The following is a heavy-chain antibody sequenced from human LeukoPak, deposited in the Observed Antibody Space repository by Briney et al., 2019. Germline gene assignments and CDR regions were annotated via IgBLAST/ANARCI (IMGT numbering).Heavy chain of an antibody. V-gene: IGHV3-53*01. J-gene: IGHJ4*02. CDR2: IYSGGNT. Sequence: GGSLRLSCVTSGLNVKNNYMFWVRQSPVKVLEWVSIIYSGGNTFYADSVKGRFTISRDNAKNSLYLQMNSLRVADTAVYYCARKSSSLGYYFDYWGQGTLVTVSS. CDR3: ARKSSSLGYYFDY. D-gene: IGHD6-6*01. CDR1: GLNVKNNY.